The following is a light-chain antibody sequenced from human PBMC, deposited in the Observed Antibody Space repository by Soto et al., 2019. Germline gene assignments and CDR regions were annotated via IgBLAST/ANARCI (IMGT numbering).Light chain of an antibody. J-gene: IGKJ4*01. CDR1: QSISIY. Sequence: EIVLTQSPATLSLSPGERATLSCRARQSISIYLEWSQQKPGQAPRLLIYTASNRSAGIPARFSGSGSGTDFTLTIGSLVPEDFAVYYCQQRSNWPPLTFGGGTKVEIK. V-gene: IGKV3-11*01. CDR2: TAS. CDR3: QQRSNWPPLT.